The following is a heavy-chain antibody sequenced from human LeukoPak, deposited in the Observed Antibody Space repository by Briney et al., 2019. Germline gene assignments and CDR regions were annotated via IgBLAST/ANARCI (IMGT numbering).Heavy chain of an antibody. CDR3: ASGMAAAGTRH. J-gene: IGHJ1*01. V-gene: IGHV1-69*04. CDR1: GGTFSSYA. D-gene: IGHD6-13*01. Sequence: SVKVSCKASGGTFSSYAISWVRQAPGQGHEWMGRILPILGIANYAQKFQGRVTITADKSTTTAYMELSSLRSEDTAVYYCASGMAAAGTRHWGQGTLVTVSS. CDR2: ILPILGIA.